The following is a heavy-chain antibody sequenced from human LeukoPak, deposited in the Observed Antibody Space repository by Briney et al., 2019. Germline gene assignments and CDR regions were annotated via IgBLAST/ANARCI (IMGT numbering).Heavy chain of an antibody. CDR3: AREWELFDDAFDI. CDR2: ISYDGSNK. V-gene: IGHV3-30*04. Sequence: GGSLRLSCAAPGFTFSSYAMHWVRQAPGKGLEWVAVISYDGSNKYYADSVKGRFTISRDNSKNTLYLQMNSLRAEDTAVYYCAREWELFDDAFDIWGQGTMVTVSS. J-gene: IGHJ3*02. D-gene: IGHD1-26*01. CDR1: GFTFSSYA.